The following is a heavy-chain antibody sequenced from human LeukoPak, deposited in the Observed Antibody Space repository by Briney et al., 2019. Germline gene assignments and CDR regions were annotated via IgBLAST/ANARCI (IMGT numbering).Heavy chain of an antibody. D-gene: IGHD2/OR15-2a*01. CDR2: IYPTGAT. CDR1: GFTVTSSY. J-gene: IGHJ4*02. Sequence: PGGSLRLSCAASGFTVTSSYMTWVRQTPGKGLEWVSVIYPTGATYYADSVKGRFTISRDNSKNTVSLQMNSLRADDTALYYCARRILGPIDDCGQGTLVTVSS. CDR3: ARRILGPIDD. V-gene: IGHV3-53*01.